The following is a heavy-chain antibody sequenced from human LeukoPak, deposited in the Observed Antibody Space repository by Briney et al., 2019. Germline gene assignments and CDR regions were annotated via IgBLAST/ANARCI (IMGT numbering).Heavy chain of an antibody. J-gene: IGHJ4*02. D-gene: IGHD3-16*02. CDR1: GFTLSSYW. CDR3: ARDNMITFGGVIVYLDY. CDR2: INQDGSEK. V-gene: IGHV3-7*01. Sequence: PGGSLRLSCAASGFTLSSYWISWVRQAPGKGLEWVANINQDGSEKYYVDSVKGRFTISRDNAKNTVYLQMNSLRAEDTAVYYCARDNMITFGGVIVYLDYWGQGTLVTVSS.